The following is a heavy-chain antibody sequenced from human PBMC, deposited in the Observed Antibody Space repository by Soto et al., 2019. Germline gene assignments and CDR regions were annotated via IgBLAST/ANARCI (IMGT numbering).Heavy chain of an antibody. Sequence: GGSLRLSCAVSGFTLNSYSINWVRQAPWKGLEWVSYISSSRTTIHYADVVKGRFNISRDDAKNSLYLKMNSLRDDDAAVYYCVRGRSASLFDVLGQRTTVTVCS. CDR3: VRGRSASLFDV. CDR2: ISSSRTTI. V-gene: IGHV3-48*02. J-gene: IGHJ6*02. CDR1: GFTLNSYS.